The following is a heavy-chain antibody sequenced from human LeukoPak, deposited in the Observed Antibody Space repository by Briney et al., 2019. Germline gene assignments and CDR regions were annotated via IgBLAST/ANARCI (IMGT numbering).Heavy chain of an antibody. J-gene: IGHJ4*02. CDR1: GGSFSGYY. D-gene: IGHD3-22*01. Sequence: SETLSLTCAVYGGSFSGYYWSWIRQPPGKGLEWIGEINHSGSTNYNPSLKSRVTISVDTSKNQFSLKLSSVTAADTAVYYCASNYYDSSGYYINGYWGQGTLGTVSS. CDR3: ASNYYDSSGYYINGY. CDR2: INHSGST. V-gene: IGHV4-34*01.